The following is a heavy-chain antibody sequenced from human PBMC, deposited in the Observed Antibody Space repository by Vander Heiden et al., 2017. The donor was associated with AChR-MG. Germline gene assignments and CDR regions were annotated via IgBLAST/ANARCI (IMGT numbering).Heavy chain of an antibody. J-gene: IGHJ4*02. CDR2: IIPIFGTA. Sequence: QVQLVQSGAEVKKPGSAVKVSCKAAGGTFSSYAISWVRQAPGQGLEWMGGIIPIFGTANYAQKFQGRVTITADESTSTAYMELSSLRSEDTAVYYCATYFTIFGVVIPYFDDWGQGTLVTVSS. CDR3: ATYFTIFGVVIPYFDD. CDR1: GGTFSSYA. D-gene: IGHD3-3*01. V-gene: IGHV1-69*01.